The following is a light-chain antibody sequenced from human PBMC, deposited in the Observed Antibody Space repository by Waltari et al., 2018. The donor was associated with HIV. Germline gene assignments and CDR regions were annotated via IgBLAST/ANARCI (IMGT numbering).Light chain of an antibody. V-gene: IGLV3-1*01. Sequence: SYELTQPSSVSVSPGQTAIITCSGHQLGDQNVCWYQQRSGQSLVLVIHQDTKRPAGIPERISGSNSGNTATLTISETQSVDEADYYCQAWDSTTVIFGGGTKLTVL. J-gene: IGLJ2*01. CDR2: QDT. CDR3: QAWDSTTVI. CDR1: QLGDQN.